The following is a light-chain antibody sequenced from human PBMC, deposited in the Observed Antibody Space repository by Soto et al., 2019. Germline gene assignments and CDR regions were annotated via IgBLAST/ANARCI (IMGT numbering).Light chain of an antibody. V-gene: IGKV3-20*01. CDR3: QHYYTSRT. CDR1: QSVDSNY. Sequence: ENVLTQSPGTLSLSPGERATLSCRASQSVDSNYLAWYQQKPGQAPRLLIYGASIRASGVPDRFSGSGSGTDFTLTISRLPPEYFPFYYCQHYYTSRTFGQGTRLE. CDR2: GAS. J-gene: IGKJ5*01.